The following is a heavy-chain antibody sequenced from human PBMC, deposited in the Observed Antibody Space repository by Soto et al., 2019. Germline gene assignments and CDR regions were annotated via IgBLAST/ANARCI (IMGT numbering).Heavy chain of an antibody. J-gene: IGHJ4*02. CDR2: ISGNSGTT. CDR3: AKGRAITVFGVITPFDS. CDR1: GFNFSNYA. Sequence: GGSLRLSCEGSGFNFSNYALNWVRQAPGKRLEWVSVISGNSGTTYYAASVKGRFTISRDNSKKTLYLQMNSPRADDTAVYYSAKGRAITVFGVITPFDSWGQGTLVTVSS. V-gene: IGHV3-23*01. D-gene: IGHD3-3*01.